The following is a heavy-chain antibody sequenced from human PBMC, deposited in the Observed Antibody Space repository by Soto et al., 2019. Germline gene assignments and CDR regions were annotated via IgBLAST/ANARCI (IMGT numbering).Heavy chain of an antibody. CDR2: ISSSSSYI. CDR3: AKGGQDILTGYFTYYYYYYMDV. CDR1: GFTFSSYS. V-gene: IGHV3-21*04. Sequence: GGSLRLSCAASGFTFSSYSMNWVRQAPGKGLEWVSSISSSSSYIYYADTVKGRFTISRDNAKNSLYLQMNSLRAEDTAVYYCAKGGQDILTGYFTYYYYYYMDVWGKGTTVTVSS. D-gene: IGHD3-9*01. J-gene: IGHJ6*03.